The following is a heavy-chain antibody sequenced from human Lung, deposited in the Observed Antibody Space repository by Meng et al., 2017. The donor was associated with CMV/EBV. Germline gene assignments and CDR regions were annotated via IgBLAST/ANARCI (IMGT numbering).Heavy chain of an antibody. V-gene: IGHV3-30*04. J-gene: IGHJ4*02. CDR1: GFTFSSYA. Sequence: GGSXRLXXAASGFTFSSYAMHWVRQAPGKGLEWVAVISYDGSNKYYADSVKGRFTISRDNSKNTLYLQMNSLRAEDTAVYYCAPLGTSSADPPNWGQGTLVTVSS. CDR3: APLGTSSADPPN. CDR2: ISYDGSNK. D-gene: IGHD6-19*01.